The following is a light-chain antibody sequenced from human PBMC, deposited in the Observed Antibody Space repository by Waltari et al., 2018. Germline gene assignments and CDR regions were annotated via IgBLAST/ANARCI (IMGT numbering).Light chain of an antibody. J-gene: IGLJ7*01. Sequence: QSVLTQPPSVSAAPGQRVTIPCSGGSSTIGNTYVSWYRQFPGSAPKLLIYEDTERPAGVPGRFSGSKSGTSATLDITGLQPGDEAEYYCGTWDSSLSGAVFGGGTLLTVL. CDR2: EDT. V-gene: IGLV1-51*02. CDR3: GTWDSSLSGAV. CDR1: SSTIGNTY.